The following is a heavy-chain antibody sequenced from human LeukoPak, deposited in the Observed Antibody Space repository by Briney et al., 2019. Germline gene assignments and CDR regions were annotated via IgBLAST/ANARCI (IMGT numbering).Heavy chain of an antibody. Sequence: GGSLRLSCAASGFTFSSYAMHWVRQAPGKGLEWVAVISYDGSNKYYADSVKGRFTISRDNSKNTLYLQMNSLRAEDTAVYYCARELRYFDWPDFDYWGQGTLVTVSS. J-gene: IGHJ4*02. CDR1: GFTFSSYA. D-gene: IGHD3-9*01. CDR2: ISYDGSNK. V-gene: IGHV3-30-3*01. CDR3: ARELRYFDWPDFDY.